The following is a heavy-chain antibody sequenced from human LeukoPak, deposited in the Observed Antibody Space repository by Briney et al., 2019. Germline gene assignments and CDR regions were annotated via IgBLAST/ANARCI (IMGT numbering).Heavy chain of an antibody. J-gene: IGHJ4*02. Sequence: GGPLRLSCAASGFTLSTYWMSWFRQAPAMGLDWVATIKQYGSDKFHVDAVEGRFTISRDNAKNSLCLQMDTLTAEDTAVYYCVRGCGRSACPYYLDYWGQGTHVTVSS. V-gene: IGHV3-7*03. CDR1: GFTLSTYW. D-gene: IGHD3-3*01. CDR2: IKQYGSDK. CDR3: VRGCGRSACPYYLDY.